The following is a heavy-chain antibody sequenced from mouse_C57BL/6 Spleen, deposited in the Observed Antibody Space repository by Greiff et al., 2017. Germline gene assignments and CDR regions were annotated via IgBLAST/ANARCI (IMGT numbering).Heavy chain of an antibody. CDR2: IYPRSGNT. CDR1: GYTFTSYG. J-gene: IGHJ1*03. D-gene: IGHD1-1*01. CDR3: ARFDYGSSYVGYFDV. Sequence: VQLQQSGAELARPGASVKLSCKASGYTFTSYGISWVKQRTGQGLEWIGEIYPRSGNTYYNEKFKGKATLTADKSSSTAYMELRSLTSEDSAVYFCARFDYGSSYVGYFDVWGTGTTVTVSS. V-gene: IGHV1-81*01.